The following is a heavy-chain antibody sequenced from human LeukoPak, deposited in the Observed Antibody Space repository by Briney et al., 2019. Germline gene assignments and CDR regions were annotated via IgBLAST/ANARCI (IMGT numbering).Heavy chain of an antibody. Sequence: PSETLSLTCTVSGGSISSSSYYWGWIRQPPGKGLERIGSIYYSGSTYYNPSLKSRVTISVDTSKNQFSLKLSSVTAADTAVYYCARQGGYSSSWYLDYWGQGTLVTVSS. D-gene: IGHD6-13*01. V-gene: IGHV4-39*01. J-gene: IGHJ4*02. CDR1: GGSISSSSYY. CDR3: ARQGGYSSSWYLDY. CDR2: IYYSGST.